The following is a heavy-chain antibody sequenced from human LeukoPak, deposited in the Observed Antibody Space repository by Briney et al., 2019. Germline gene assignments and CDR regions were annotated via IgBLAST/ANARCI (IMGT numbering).Heavy chain of an antibody. Sequence: ASVKVSCKASGYTFTSYDINWVRQATGQGLEWMGWMNPNSGNTGYAQEFQGRVTMTRNTSISTAYMELSSLRSEDTAVYYCARADSSSWYGSLSHYYYYYMDVWGKGTTVTVSS. V-gene: IGHV1-8*01. CDR2: MNPNSGNT. D-gene: IGHD6-13*01. J-gene: IGHJ6*03. CDR1: GYTFTSYD. CDR3: ARADSSSWYGSLSHYYYYYMDV.